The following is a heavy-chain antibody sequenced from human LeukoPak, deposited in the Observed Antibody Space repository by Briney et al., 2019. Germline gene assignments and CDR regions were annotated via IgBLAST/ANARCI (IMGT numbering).Heavy chain of an antibody. CDR1: GYTFTSYD. J-gene: IGHJ4*02. D-gene: IGHD2-2*01. CDR2: MNPNSGNT. V-gene: IGHV1-8*03. Sequence: ASVKVSCKASGYTFTSYDINWVRQATGQGLEWMGWMNPNSGNTGYAQKFQGRVTITRNTSISTAYMELSSLRSEDTAVYYCAKRYCSTTSCYLIDYWGQGTLVTVSS. CDR3: AKRYCSTTSCYLIDY.